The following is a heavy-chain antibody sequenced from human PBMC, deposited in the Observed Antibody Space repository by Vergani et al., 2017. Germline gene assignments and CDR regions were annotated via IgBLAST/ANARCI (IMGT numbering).Heavy chain of an antibody. V-gene: IGHV3-30*18. D-gene: IGHD3-22*01. Sequence: QVQLVESGGGVVQPGRSLRLSCAASGFTFSSYGMHWVRQAPGKGLEWVAVISYDGSNKYYADSVKGRFTISRDNSKKTLYLKMNSLRAEDTAVYYCAKTSYYYDSSGTYYFDYWGQGTLVTVSS. CDR1: GFTFSSYG. J-gene: IGHJ4*02. CDR2: ISYDGSNK. CDR3: AKTSYYYDSSGTYYFDY.